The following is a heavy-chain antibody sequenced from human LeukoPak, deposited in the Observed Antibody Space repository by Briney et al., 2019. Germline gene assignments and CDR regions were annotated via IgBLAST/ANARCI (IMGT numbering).Heavy chain of an antibody. J-gene: IGHJ4*02. D-gene: IGHD5-18*01. CDR1: GYTFIAYY. CDR3: VRGYSYGFYFDY. CDR2: INPNSGGT. V-gene: IGHV1-2*06. Sequence: ASVKVSCKASGYTFIAYYMHWVRQAPGQGLEWMGRINPNSGGTNYAQKFQGTVTMTRDTSISTAYLELSNLRSDDTAAYYCVRGYSYGFYFDYWGQGSLVTVSS.